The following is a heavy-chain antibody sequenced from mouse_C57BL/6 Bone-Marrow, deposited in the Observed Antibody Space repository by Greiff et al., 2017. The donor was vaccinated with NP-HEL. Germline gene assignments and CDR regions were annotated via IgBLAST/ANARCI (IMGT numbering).Heavy chain of an antibody. D-gene: IGHD1-1*01. CDR3: AGYYYGSSYGFAY. CDR2: IWSGGST. V-gene: IGHV2-2*01. CDR1: GFSLTSYG. J-gene: IGHJ3*01. Sequence: QVQLKESGPGLVQPSQSLSITCTVSGFSLTSYGVHWVRQSPGKGLEWLGVIWSGGSTDYNAAFISRLSISKDNSKSQVFFKMNSLQADDTAIYYCAGYYYGSSYGFAYWGQGTLVTVSA.